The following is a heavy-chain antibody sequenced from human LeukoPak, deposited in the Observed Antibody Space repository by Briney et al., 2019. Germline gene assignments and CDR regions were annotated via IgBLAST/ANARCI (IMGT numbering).Heavy chain of an antibody. CDR1: GFTFSNYW. D-gene: IGHD6-19*01. CDR3: ARDHTVAGIVFDY. Sequence: GPCLRLSCAASGFTFSNYWMNSVRQAPGKGLEWVANIEEDGSEKHYVDSVEGRFTISRDNAENSLYLQMNSLRAEDTAVYYCARDHTVAGIVFDYWGQGALVTVSS. CDR2: IEEDGSEK. V-gene: IGHV3-7*01. J-gene: IGHJ4*02.